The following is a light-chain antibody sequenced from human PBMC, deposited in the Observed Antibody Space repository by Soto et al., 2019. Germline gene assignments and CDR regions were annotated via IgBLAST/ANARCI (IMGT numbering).Light chain of an antibody. Sequence: IVLTHSPATLSLSPGERATLSCRASQSVSSYLAWYQQKPGQAPRLLIYDASNRATGIPARFSGSGSGTDFTLTISSLEPEDFAVYYCQQRSNWLITFGQGTRLEI. V-gene: IGKV3-11*01. CDR1: QSVSSY. J-gene: IGKJ5*01. CDR2: DAS. CDR3: QQRSNWLIT.